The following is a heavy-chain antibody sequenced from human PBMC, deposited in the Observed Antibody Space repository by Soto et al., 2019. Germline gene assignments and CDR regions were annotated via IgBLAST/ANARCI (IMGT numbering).Heavy chain of an antibody. CDR2: ISYSGNT. CDR3: ARAPMVLSRSYFDS. Sequence: SSETLSLTCTVSGGSISNFYWSWIRQPPGKGLEWIGYISYSGNTNYNPSLKSQVSISVDTSKNQLSLNLTSVTAADTAVYYCARAPMVLSRSYFDSWGQGTPVTVSS. V-gene: IGHV4-59*01. J-gene: IGHJ4*02. D-gene: IGHD2-8*01. CDR1: GGSISNFY.